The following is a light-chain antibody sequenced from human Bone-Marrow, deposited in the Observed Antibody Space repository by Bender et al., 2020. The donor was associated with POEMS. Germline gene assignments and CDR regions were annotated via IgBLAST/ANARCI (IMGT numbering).Light chain of an antibody. J-gene: IGLJ2*01. CDR2: KDT. Sequence: SYELTQPPSVSVSPGQTARIACSGDGLPKQYGYWYQQKPGQAPVLLIYKDTQRPSGIPERFSGSISANTATLTISRVEAGDEAVYYCQVYDTSSDHVVFAGGTKLTAL. CDR1: GLPKQY. CDR3: QVYDTSSDHVV. V-gene: IGLV3-25*02.